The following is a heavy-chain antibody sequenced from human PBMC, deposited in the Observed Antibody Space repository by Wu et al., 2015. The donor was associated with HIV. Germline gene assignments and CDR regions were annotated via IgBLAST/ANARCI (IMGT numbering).Heavy chain of an antibody. CDR2: IIPIFGTA. V-gene: IGHV1-69*13. Sequence: QVQLVQSGAEVKKPGSSVKVSCKASGGTFSSYAISWVRQAPGQGLEWMGRIIPIFGTANYAQKFQGRVTITADESTSTAYMELSSLRSEDTAVYYCAREGGYCSGGSCYRENYYYYGMDVWGQGTTVTGLL. CDR1: GGTFSSYA. CDR3: AREGGYCSGGSCYRENYYYYGMDV. D-gene: IGHD2-15*01. J-gene: IGHJ6*02.